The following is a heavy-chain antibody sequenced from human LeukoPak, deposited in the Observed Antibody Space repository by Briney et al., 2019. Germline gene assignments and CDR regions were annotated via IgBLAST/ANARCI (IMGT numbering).Heavy chain of an antibody. CDR2: IIPIFGTA. Sequence: SVKVSCKASGGTFSSYAISWVRQAPGQGLEWMGGIIPIFGTANYAQKFQGRVTITADESTSTAYMELSSLRSEDTAVYYCAQGSDDIVVVPAAMGDYYYMDVWGKGTTVTVSS. J-gene: IGHJ6*03. CDR3: AQGSDDIVVVPAAMGDYYYMDV. V-gene: IGHV1-69*13. CDR1: GGTFSSYA. D-gene: IGHD2-2*01.